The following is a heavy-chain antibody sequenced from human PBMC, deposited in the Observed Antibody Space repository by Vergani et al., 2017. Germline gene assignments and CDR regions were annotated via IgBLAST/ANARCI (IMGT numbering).Heavy chain of an antibody. J-gene: IGHJ3*02. CDR3: ARLGYCSSTTCLQAFDI. CDR2: IYSGGST. CDR1: GFTFSSYG. V-gene: IGHV3-NL1*01. Sequence: QVQLVESGGGVVQPGRSLRLSCAASGFTFSSYGMHWVRQAPGKGLEWVSVIYSGGSTYYADSVKGRFIISRDDSKNSLYLQMNSLKIEDTAVYYCARLGYCSSTTCLQAFDIWGQGTMVTVSS. D-gene: IGHD2-2*01.